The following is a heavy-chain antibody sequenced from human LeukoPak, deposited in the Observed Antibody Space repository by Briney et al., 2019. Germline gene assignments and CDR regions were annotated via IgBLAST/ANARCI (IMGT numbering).Heavy chain of an antibody. D-gene: IGHD3-9*01. V-gene: IGHV4-59*01. J-gene: IGHJ4*02. CDR3: AKDGGYDILTGYYGFDY. Sequence: SETLSLTCTVSGGSISSYYWSWIRQPPGKGLEWIGYIYDSGSTNYNPSLKSRVTISIDTSKNQFSLKLSSVTAADTAVYYCAKDGGYDILTGYYGFDYWGQGTLVTVSS. CDR2: IYDSGST. CDR1: GGSISSYY.